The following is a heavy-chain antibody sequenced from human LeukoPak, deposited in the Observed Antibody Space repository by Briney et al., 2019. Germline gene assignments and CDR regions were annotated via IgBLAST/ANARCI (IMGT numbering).Heavy chain of an antibody. V-gene: IGHV4-34*01. CDR1: GGSFSGYY. J-gene: IGHJ4*02. Sequence: SETLSLTCAVYGGSFSGYYWSWIRQPPGKGLEWIGEINHSGSTNCNPSLKSRVTISVDTSKNQFSLKLSSVTAADTAVYYCARAYHSSGWYNYLAYWGQGTLVTVSS. CDR2: INHSGST. CDR3: ARAYHSSGWYNYLAY. D-gene: IGHD6-19*01.